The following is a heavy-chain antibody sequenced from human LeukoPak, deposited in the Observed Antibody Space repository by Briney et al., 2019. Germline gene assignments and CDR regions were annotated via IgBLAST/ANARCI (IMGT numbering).Heavy chain of an antibody. V-gene: IGHV3-66*01. J-gene: IGHJ4*02. D-gene: IGHD4-17*01. CDR3: ARVPYGDYYFDY. CDR2: IYSGGST. Sequence: PGGSLRLSCAASGFTVSSNYMSWVRKAPGKGLAWVSIIYSGGSTYYADSVKGRFTISRDNSKNTLYLQMNSLRAEDTAVYYCARVPYGDYYFDYWGQGTLVTVSS. CDR1: GFTVSSNY.